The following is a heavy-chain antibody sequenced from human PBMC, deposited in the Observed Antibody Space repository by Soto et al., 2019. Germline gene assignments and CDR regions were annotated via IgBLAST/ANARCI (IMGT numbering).Heavy chain of an antibody. CDR3: MTDPSSVTPFYYFDY. CDR2: IYSGGYT. CDR1: GFTVSNNY. V-gene: IGHV3-53*01. D-gene: IGHD4-17*01. Sequence: EVQLVESGGGLIQPGGSLRLSCAVSGFTVSNNYMSWVRQAPGKGLEGVSVIYSGGYTAYGDSVKGRFTISRDNSKNTLYLQMNSLRPEDTAVYYCMTDPSSVTPFYYFDYWGQGTLVTASS. J-gene: IGHJ4*02.